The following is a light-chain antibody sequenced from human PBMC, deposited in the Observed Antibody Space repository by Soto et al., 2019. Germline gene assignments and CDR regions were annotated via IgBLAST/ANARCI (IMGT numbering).Light chain of an antibody. CDR1: ESVTTN. CDR3: QQYNKWPIT. V-gene: IGKV3-15*01. CDR2: GIS. Sequence: EKVMTQSPATLSVSPGERATLSCRASESVTTNVAWYQQKPGQPPRLLIYGISTRAIGIPARFSGSGSGTEFTLTISSLQSEDFAVSYCQQYNKWPITFGQGTRLEIK. J-gene: IGKJ5*01.